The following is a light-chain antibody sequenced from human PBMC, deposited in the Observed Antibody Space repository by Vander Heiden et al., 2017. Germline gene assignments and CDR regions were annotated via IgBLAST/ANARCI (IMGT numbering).Light chain of an antibody. CDR3: QQYYSTPLT. CDR1: QSFLSSSNNKNY. V-gene: IGKV4-1*01. CDR2: WAS. Sequence: DIVMTQSPDSLSVSLGERPTINCKSSQSFLSSSNNKNYLAWYQQKPGQPPKLLIYWASTRESGVPDRFSGSGSGTDFTLTISSLQAEDVAVYYCQQYYSTPLTFGGGTKVEIK. J-gene: IGKJ4*01.